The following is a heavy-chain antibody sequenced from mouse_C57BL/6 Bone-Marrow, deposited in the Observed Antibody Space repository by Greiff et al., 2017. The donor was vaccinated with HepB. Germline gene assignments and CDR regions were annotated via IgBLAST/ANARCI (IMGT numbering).Heavy chain of an antibody. CDR3: ERHPYNYGYGYAMDY. CDR2: FYPGSGSI. CDR1: VYTFTEYT. V-gene: IGHV1-62-2*01. Sequence: VKLVESVAELLKPGASVKLSCKASVYTFTEYTIYWVKQRSGQGLEWIGWFYPGSGSIKYDEKFKDKATLTADKSSSTVYMELSRLTSEDSAVYFCERHPYNYGYGYAMDYWGQGTSVTASS. D-gene: IGHD1-2*01. J-gene: IGHJ4*01.